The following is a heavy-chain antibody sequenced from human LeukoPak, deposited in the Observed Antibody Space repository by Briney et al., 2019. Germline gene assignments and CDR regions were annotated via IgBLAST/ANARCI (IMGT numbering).Heavy chain of an antibody. CDR2: IYTSGST. CDR3: PRNIKDIVAAAPDFDY. V-gene: IGHV4-4*07. Sequence: PSETLSLTCTVSGGSLSSYYWSWLRQPAGKGLEWIGRIYTSGSTNYNPSLKSRVTMSVDTSKNQFSLTLSSVTAADTDDYSSPRNIKDIVAAAPDFDYWGQGTLVTASS. CDR1: GGSLSSYY. D-gene: IGHD5-12*01. J-gene: IGHJ4*02.